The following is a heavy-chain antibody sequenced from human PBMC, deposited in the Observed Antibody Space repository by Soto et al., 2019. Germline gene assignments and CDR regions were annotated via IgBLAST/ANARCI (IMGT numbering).Heavy chain of an antibody. D-gene: IGHD3-22*01. Sequence: QITLKESGPTLVKPTQTLTLTCTFSGFSLSTSGVGVGWIRQPPGKALEWLALIYWDDDKRYSPSLKSRLTITTDTSKNQVVLTMTNMDPVDTATYYCAHRPDYYDSSGLGFDPWGQGTLVTVSS. CDR1: GFSLSTSGVG. CDR3: AHRPDYYDSSGLGFDP. V-gene: IGHV2-5*02. J-gene: IGHJ5*02. CDR2: IYWDDDK.